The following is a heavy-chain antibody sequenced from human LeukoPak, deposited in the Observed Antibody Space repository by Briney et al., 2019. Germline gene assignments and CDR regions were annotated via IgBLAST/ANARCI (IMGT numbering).Heavy chain of an antibody. V-gene: IGHV1-2*02. D-gene: IGHD1-26*01. Sequence: ASVKVSCKASGYTFTGYYMHWVRQAPGQVLERMGWINPNSGGTNYAQKFQGRATMTRDASISTAYMELSRLRSDDTAVYYCARVRRSGSYPSYWGQGTLVTVAS. J-gene: IGHJ4*02. CDR3: ARVRRSGSYPSY. CDR1: GYTFTGYY. CDR2: INPNSGGT.